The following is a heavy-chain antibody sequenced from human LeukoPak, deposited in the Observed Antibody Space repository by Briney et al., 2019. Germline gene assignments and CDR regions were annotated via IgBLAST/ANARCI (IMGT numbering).Heavy chain of an antibody. CDR2: ISHTGRT. J-gene: IGHJ3*01. V-gene: IGHV4-34*01. Sequence: SETLSLTCDVYHGSLSGFYWSWIRQPPGKGLEWIGEISHTGRTNYNPSLGSRLIISLDTLKKQFYLRVTSVTAADTAVYYCARVHVTGDAFDVWGQGTMVTVSS. D-gene: IGHD2-21*02. CDR3: ARVHVTGDAFDV. CDR1: HGSLSGFY.